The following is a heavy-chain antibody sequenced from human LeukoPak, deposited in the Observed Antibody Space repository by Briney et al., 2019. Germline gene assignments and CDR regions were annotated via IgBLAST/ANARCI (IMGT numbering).Heavy chain of an antibody. V-gene: IGHV4-38-2*02. J-gene: IGHJ4*02. CDR2: IYHSGYT. Sequence: SETLSLTCHVSGYSISSGYYWAWIRQAPGKGLEWIGSIYHSGYTHYNPSLKGRVTISVDTSKNDFSLKLSSVAAADTAIYYCARDLNPTHYFDYWGQGTLVTVSS. CDR3: ARDLNPTHYFDY. CDR1: GYSISSGYY.